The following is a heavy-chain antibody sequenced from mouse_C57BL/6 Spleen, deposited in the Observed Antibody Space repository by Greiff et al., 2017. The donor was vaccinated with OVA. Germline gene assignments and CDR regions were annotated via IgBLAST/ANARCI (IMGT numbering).Heavy chain of an antibody. CDR3: ARSDPYSRWFAY. Sequence: ESGPELVKPGASVKISCKASGYAFSSSWMNWVKQRPGKGLEWIGRIYPGDGDTNYNGKFKGKATLTADKSSSTAYMQLSSLTSEDSAVYVCARSDPYSRWFAYWGQGTLVTVSA. CDR2: IYPGDGDT. V-gene: IGHV1-82*01. CDR1: GYAFSSSW. J-gene: IGHJ3*01. D-gene: IGHD2-5*01.